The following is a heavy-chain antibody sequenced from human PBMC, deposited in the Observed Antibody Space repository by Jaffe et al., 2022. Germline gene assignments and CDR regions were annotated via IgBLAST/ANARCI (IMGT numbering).Heavy chain of an antibody. V-gene: IGHV1-18*01. D-gene: IGHD2-2*01. CDR2: ISAYNGNT. J-gene: IGHJ2*01. CDR3: ARDRWDAQLLFSKWGWYFDL. Sequence: QVQLVQSGAEVKKPGASVKVSCKASGYTFTSYGISWVRQAPGQGLEWMGWISAYNGNTNYAQKLQGRVTMTTDTSTSTAYMELRSLRSDDTAVYYCARDRWDAQLLFSKWGWYFDLWGRGTLVTVSS. CDR1: GYTFTSYG.